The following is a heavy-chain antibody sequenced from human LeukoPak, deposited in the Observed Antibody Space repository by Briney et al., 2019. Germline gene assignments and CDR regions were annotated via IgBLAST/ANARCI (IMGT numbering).Heavy chain of an antibody. CDR2: IKLNSGAT. Sequence: ASVEVSCRTSGHTFTDYVMHWVRQAPGQGLEWMGWIKLNSGATMYAQKFQGRVTMTRITSISTAYMEVSRLRSDDTAVYYCARDLSTTSNWEFDYWGQGTLVTVSS. CDR3: ARDLSTTSNWEFDY. CDR1: GHTFTDYV. J-gene: IGHJ4*02. D-gene: IGHD1-14*01. V-gene: IGHV1-2*02.